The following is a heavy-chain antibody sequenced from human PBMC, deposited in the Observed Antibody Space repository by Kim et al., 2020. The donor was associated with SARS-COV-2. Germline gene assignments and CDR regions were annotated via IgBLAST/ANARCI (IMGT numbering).Heavy chain of an antibody. Sequence: YPRGRTNYHPSLRSRVTMSVDRPKNQFSLKLSSVTAADTAVYYCASALGHWGQGTLVTVSS. CDR2: YPRGRT. D-gene: IGHD3-16*02. CDR3: ASALGH. J-gene: IGHJ4*02. V-gene: IGHV4-4*07.